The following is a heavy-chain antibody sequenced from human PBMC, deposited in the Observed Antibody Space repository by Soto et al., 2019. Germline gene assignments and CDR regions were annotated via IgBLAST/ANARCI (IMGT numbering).Heavy chain of an antibody. CDR2: IIPIFGTA. CDR3: ARNRVVVVPAALSYYYGMEV. Sequence: SVKVSCKASGGTFSSYAISWVRQAPGQGLEWMGGIIPIFGTANYAQKFQGRVTITADESTSTAYMELSSLRSEDTAVYYCARNRVVVVPAALSYYYGMEVWGKGKTV. CDR1: GGTFSSYA. J-gene: IGHJ6*04. V-gene: IGHV1-69*13. D-gene: IGHD2-2*01.